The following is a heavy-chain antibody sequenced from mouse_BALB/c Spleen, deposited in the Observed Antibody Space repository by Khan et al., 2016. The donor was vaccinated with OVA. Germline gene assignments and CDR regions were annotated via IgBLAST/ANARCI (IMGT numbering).Heavy chain of an antibody. J-gene: IGHJ3*01. CDR3: ADDVTGSIAY. V-gene: IGHV5-6*01. Sequence: EVELLESGGDLVTPGGSLKLSCAASGFTFCSYSMSWVRQTPDKRLEWVATICSGGDYTYYPDRVKGRFTISSANAKNTLYLQMSDLKSEDTAMEYCADDVTGSIAYGGQGTLVTVSA. D-gene: IGHD4-1*01. CDR2: ICSGGDYT. CDR1: GFTFCSYS.